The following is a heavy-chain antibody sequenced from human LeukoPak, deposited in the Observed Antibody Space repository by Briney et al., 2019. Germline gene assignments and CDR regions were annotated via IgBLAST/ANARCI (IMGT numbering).Heavy chain of an antibody. CDR3: ARVDPYCSSTSCYRDWFDP. J-gene: IGHJ5*02. D-gene: IGHD2-2*01. V-gene: IGHV4-59*01. CDR2: IYYSGST. Sequence: SETLSLTCTVSGGSISSYYWSWIRQPPGKGLEWIGYIYYSGSTNYNPSLKSRVTISVDTSKNQFSLKLSSVTAADTAVYYCARVDPYCSSTSCYRDWFDPWGQGTLVTASS. CDR1: GGSISSYY.